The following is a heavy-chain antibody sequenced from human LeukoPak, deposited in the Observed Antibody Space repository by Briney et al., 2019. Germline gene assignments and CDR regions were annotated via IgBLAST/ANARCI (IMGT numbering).Heavy chain of an antibody. CDR3: ARLCQVTTCAKFEY. V-gene: IGHV4-39*01. CDR2: VYYSESP. D-gene: IGHD2-21*02. J-gene: IGHJ4*02. CDR1: GDSLSSGLYY. Sequence: SETLSLTCTVSGDSLSSGLYYWGWIPPPPGKGLTCFGSVYYSESPLFSASFENRVAMPVDRSKNQFSLRLNSVTAADTATYYCARLCQVTTCAKFEYWGEGILVTVAS.